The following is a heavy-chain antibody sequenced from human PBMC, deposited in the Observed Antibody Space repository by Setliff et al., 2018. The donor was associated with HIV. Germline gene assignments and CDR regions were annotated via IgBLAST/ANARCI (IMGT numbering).Heavy chain of an antibody. CDR1: GFNLKSYW. J-gene: IGHJ4*02. V-gene: IGHV3-74*01. CDR3: ASHFGYCSSTSCEGY. D-gene: IGHD2-2*01. Sequence: PGGSLRLSCAASGFNLKSYWMHWVRQVPGKGLVWVSRINSDGSNSNYADSVKGRFAISRDNAKNSLYLQMNSLRAEDTAVYYCASHFGYCSSTSCEGYWGQGALVTVSS. CDR2: INSDGSNS.